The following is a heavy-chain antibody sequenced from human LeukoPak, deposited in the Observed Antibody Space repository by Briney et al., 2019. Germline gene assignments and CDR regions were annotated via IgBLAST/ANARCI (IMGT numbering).Heavy chain of an antibody. V-gene: IGHV3-74*01. CDR3: ARDLKYYDSSGFDY. CDR1: GFSFSSYW. D-gene: IGHD3-22*01. CDR2: INSDESST. J-gene: IGHJ4*02. Sequence: GGSLRLSCVASGFSFSSYWMHWVRQAPGKGLVWVSRINSDESSTTYADSVKGRFTISRDNAKNSLTLQMNSLRAEDTAVYYCARDLKYYDSSGFDYWGQGTLVTVSS.